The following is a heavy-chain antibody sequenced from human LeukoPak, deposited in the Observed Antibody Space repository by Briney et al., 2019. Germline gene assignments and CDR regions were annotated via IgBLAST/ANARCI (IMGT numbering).Heavy chain of an antibody. CDR2: IFPSGSA. CDR1: GGSVSSGSYY. Sequence: PSETLSLTCTVSGGSVSSGSYYWSWIRQPPGKGLEWIGRIFPSGSANYSPSLKSRVTISVDTSKNQFSLILNSVTAADTAVYYCARQAPLDGDFDFWGQGTLVTVSS. V-gene: IGHV4-61*01. CDR3: ARQAPLDGDFDF. J-gene: IGHJ4*02. D-gene: IGHD3/OR15-3a*01.